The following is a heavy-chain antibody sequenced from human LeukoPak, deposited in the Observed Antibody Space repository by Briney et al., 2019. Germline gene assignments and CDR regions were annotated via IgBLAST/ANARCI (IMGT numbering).Heavy chain of an antibody. CDR1: GGSISSGGYY. CDR3: ARDLGPGYSSGWYDSEAFDI. V-gene: IGHV4-31*03. CDR2: IYYSGST. Sequence: SQTLSLTCTISGGSISSGGYYWSWIRQHPGKGLEWIGYIYYSGSTYYNPSLKSRVTISVDTSKNQFSLKLSSVTAADTAVYYCARDLGPGYSSGWYDSEAFDIWGQGTMVTVSS. J-gene: IGHJ3*02. D-gene: IGHD6-19*01.